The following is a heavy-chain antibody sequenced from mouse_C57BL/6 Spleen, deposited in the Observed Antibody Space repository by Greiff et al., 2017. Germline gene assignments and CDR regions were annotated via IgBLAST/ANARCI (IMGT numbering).Heavy chain of an antibody. V-gene: IGHV2-9-1*01. CDR1: GFSLTSYA. J-gene: IGHJ1*03. D-gene: IGHD2-5*01. CDR3: ARKAYSNYDWYFDV. CDR2: IWTGGGT. Sequence: VKLMESGPGLVAPSQSLSITCTVSGFSLTSYAISWVRQPPGKGLEWLGVIWTGGGTNYNSALKSRLSISKDNSKSQVFLKMNSLQTDDTARYYCARKAYSNYDWYFDVWGTGTTVTVSS.